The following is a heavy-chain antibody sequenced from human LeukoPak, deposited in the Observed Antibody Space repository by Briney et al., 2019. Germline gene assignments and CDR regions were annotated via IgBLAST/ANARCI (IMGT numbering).Heavy chain of an antibody. J-gene: IGHJ4*02. CDR1: GFTFSSFG. V-gene: IGHV3-30*18. D-gene: IGHD1-26*01. CDR2: ISYYGNNK. CDR3: AKDVDLGATAYYLDY. Sequence: GGSLTLSCAASGFTFSSFGMHWVRQAPGTGLEWVAVISYYGNNKYYADSVKGRFTISRDISQNTLYLQMNSLRAEDTAIYYCAKDVDLGATAYYLDYWGQGTLVTVSS.